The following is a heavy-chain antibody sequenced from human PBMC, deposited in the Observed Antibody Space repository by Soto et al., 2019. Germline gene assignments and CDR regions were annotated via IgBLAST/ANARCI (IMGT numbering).Heavy chain of an antibody. CDR3: ARGRPAIATRWFDS. J-gene: IGHJ5*01. D-gene: IGHD1-1*01. V-gene: IGHV4-34*01. Sequence: PAETLSVTCAVFVGSFSDSYWDWIGQSPGKGLEWIGEITSSGSTYYNPSLKSRVTISGDTSKNQFSLEVKSVTAADTAVYYCARGRPAIATRWFDSWGQGILVTVSS. CDR2: ITSSGST. CDR1: VGSFSDSY.